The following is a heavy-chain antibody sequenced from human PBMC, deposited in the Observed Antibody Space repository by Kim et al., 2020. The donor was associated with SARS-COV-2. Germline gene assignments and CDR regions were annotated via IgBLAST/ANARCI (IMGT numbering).Heavy chain of an antibody. Sequence: SETLSLTCAVSGGSISSSNWWSWVRQPPGKGLEWIGEIYHSGSTNYNPSLKSRVTISVDKSKNQFSLKLSSVTAADTAVYYCARGGVLWFGELFARYGMDVWGQGTTVTVSS. J-gene: IGHJ6*02. CDR2: IYHSGST. CDR1: GGSISSSNW. CDR3: ARGGVLWFGELFARYGMDV. V-gene: IGHV4-4*02. D-gene: IGHD3-10*01.